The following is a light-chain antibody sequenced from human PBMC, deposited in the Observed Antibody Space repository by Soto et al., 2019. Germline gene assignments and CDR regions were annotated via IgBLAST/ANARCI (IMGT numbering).Light chain of an antibody. CDR1: QSVSSN. J-gene: IGKJ1*01. Sequence: IVMTQSPATLSVSPGERATLSCRASQSVSSNLAWYQQKPGQAPRLLIYGASTRDTGIPVRFSGSGSGTECTLTISSLQSEDFAVYYCQQYNNWPPGTFGQGTKLEIK. V-gene: IGKV3-15*01. CDR3: QQYNNWPPGT. CDR2: GAS.